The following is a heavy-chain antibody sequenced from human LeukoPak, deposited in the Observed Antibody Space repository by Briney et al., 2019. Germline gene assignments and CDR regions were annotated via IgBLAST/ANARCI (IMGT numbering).Heavy chain of an antibody. Sequence: GGSLRLSCAASGFTFSSYAMSWVRQAPGKGVAWVSAISGSGGSTYYADSVKGRFTISRDNSKNTLYLQMNSLRAEDTAVYYCARDDNYYGSGSYLDYWGQGTLVTVSS. V-gene: IGHV3-23*01. J-gene: IGHJ4*02. CDR1: GFTFSSYA. CDR2: ISGSGGST. CDR3: ARDDNYYGSGSYLDY. D-gene: IGHD3-10*01.